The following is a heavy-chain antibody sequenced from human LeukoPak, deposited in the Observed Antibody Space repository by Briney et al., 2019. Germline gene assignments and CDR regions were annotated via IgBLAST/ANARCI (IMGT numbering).Heavy chain of an antibody. CDR2: IYPGDSDT. D-gene: IGHD2-15*01. CDR3: ARLQGCSCSGGSCSTHDAFDI. CDR1: GYSFTSYW. J-gene: IGHJ3*02. V-gene: IGHV5-51*01. Sequence: GGSLKISCKGSGYSFTSYWIGWVRQMPGKGLEWMGIIYPGDSDTRYSPSFQGQVTISADKSISTAYLQWSSLKASDTAMYYCARLQGCSCSGGSCSTHDAFDIWGQGTMVTVSS.